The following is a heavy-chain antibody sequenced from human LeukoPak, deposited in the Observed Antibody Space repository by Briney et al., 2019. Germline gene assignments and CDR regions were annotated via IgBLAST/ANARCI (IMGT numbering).Heavy chain of an antibody. CDR3: AKIAPGGSYKGEFDC. V-gene: IGHV3-23*01. CDR2: ISAGGGST. Sequence: GSLRLSCAASGFTFSSYAMSWVRQAPGKGLEWVSAISAGGGSTYYADSVKGRFTISRDNSKNTLYLQMNSLRAEDTAVYYCAKIAPGGSYKGEFDCWGQGTLVTVSS. J-gene: IGHJ4*02. D-gene: IGHD1-26*01. CDR1: GFTFSSYA.